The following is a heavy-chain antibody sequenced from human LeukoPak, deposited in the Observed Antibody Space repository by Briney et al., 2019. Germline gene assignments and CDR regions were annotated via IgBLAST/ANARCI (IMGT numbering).Heavy chain of an antibody. D-gene: IGHD3-22*01. V-gene: IGHV4-59*12. CDR2: IYYSGST. CDR3: ASMSREHYYDSSGYYSFDY. Sequence: SETLSLTCTVSGGSLSSYYWSWIRQPPGKGLEWIGYIYYSGSTKYNPSFKSRVTISVDTSKNQFSLKLSSVTAADTAVYYCASMSREHYYDSSGYYSFDYWGQGTLVTVSS. CDR1: GGSLSSYY. J-gene: IGHJ4*02.